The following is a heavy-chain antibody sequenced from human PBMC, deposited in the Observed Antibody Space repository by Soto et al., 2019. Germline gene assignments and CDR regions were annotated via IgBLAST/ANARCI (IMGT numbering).Heavy chain of an antibody. D-gene: IGHD6-19*01. CDR1: GGSINNGGHY. Sequence: PSETLSLTCTVSGGSINNGGHYWSWIRQHPGKGLEWIGEIYHSGSTNYTPSLKSRLTISVDKSKNQFSLKLSSVTAADTAVYYCARYVHEQWLVQNWFDPWGQGTLVTVSS. CDR2: IYHSGST. J-gene: IGHJ5*02. V-gene: IGHV4-61*05. CDR3: ARYVHEQWLVQNWFDP.